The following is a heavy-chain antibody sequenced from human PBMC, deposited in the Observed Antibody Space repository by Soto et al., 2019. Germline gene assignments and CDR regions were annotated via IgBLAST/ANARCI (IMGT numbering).Heavy chain of an antibody. Sequence: GASVKVSCKASGYIFTNYYIHWVRQAPGQGLEWMGIINPNGGSTNSAQKFQGRITLTRDTSTSTVYMDLSSLRSEDTAVYNCARGLYSGDYWGQGTLVTVSS. V-gene: IGHV1-46*01. J-gene: IGHJ4*02. CDR3: ARGLYSGDY. CDR2: INPNGGST. D-gene: IGHD3-10*01. CDR1: GYIFTNYY.